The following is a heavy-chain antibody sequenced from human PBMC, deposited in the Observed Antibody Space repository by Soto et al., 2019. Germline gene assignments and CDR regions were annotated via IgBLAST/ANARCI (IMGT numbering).Heavy chain of an antibody. D-gene: IGHD4-17*01. CDR2: IYYSGST. V-gene: IGHV4-59*01. Sequence: YYWSWIRQPPGKGLEWIGYIYYSGSTNYNPSLKSRVTISVDTSKNQFSLKLSSVTAADTAVYYCARATVTTFSSAANWFDPWGQGTLVTVSS. J-gene: IGHJ5*02. CDR3: ARATVTTFSSAANWFDP. CDR1: YY.